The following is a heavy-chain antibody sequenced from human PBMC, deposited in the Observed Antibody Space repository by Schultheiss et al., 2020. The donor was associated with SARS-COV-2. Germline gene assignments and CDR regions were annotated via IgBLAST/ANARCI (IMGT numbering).Heavy chain of an antibody. Sequence: SETLSLTCAVYGGSFSGYYWSWIRQPPGKGLEWIGSIYHSGSTNYNPSLKSRVTISVDTSKNQFSLKLSSVTAADTAVYYCARSWSRSYYFDYWGQGTLVTVSS. V-gene: IGHV4-59*01. D-gene: IGHD6-13*01. CDR1: GGSFSGYY. CDR2: IYHSGST. CDR3: ARSWSRSYYFDY. J-gene: IGHJ4*02.